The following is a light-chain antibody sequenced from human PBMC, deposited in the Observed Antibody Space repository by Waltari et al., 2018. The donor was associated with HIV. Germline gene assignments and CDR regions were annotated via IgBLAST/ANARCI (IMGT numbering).Light chain of an antibody. J-gene: IGKJ5*01. V-gene: IGKV1-17*01. CDR1: QGVRDD. Sequence: DIQMTQSPSSLSASVGDTVTITCRATQGVRDDLGWFHQKPGQAPQRLIYAASKLQSGVPPRFSGSGSETYFTLTITGLHPEDFGIYYCLQHNSYPFITLGQGTRLE. CDR3: LQHNSYPFIT. CDR2: AAS.